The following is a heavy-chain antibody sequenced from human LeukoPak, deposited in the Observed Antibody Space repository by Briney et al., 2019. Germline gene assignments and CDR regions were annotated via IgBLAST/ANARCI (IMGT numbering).Heavy chain of an antibody. V-gene: IGHV4-34*01. Sequence: PSETLSLTCTVSGGSISSYYWSWIRQPPGKGLEWIGEINHSGSTNYNPSLKSRVTISVDTSKNQFSLKLSSVTAADTAVYYCARLGYYYDSSGYYYVLDYWGQGTLVTVSS. D-gene: IGHD3-22*01. CDR3: ARLGYYYDSSGYYYVLDY. J-gene: IGHJ4*02. CDR2: INHSGST. CDR1: GGSISSYY.